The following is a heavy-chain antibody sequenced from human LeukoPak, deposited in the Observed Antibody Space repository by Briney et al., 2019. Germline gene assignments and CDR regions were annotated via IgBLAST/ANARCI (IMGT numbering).Heavy chain of an antibody. D-gene: IGHD3-10*01. CDR1: GFTFNSYA. CDR3: ARGDYHGSGSNYHDAFDT. CDR2: ISYDGSNK. Sequence: GGSLRLSCAASGFTFNSYAMHWVRQSPGKGLEWVAVISYDGSNKDHAGSVKGRVTISRDNSKNTLYLQMNSLRVEDTAVYYCARGDYHGSGSNYHDAFDTWGQGTMVTVSS. V-gene: IGHV3-30*04. J-gene: IGHJ3*02.